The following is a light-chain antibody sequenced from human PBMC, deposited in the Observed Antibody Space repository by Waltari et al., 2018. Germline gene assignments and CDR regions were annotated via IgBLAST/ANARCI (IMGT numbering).Light chain of an antibody. CDR1: NSDIGGFNY. Sequence: QSAXTQPXSVSGSPXQSITXSXPVTNSDIGGFNYLSWXQHHPGQAPTPLLYDVTXRPSGVSDXFXGSKSXTXXSLTISGXXTDDEAXXXXCSYTITSTXXFGGXTXXTVL. CDR2: DVT. V-gene: IGLV2-14*03. J-gene: IGLJ2*01. CDR3: CSYTITSTXX.